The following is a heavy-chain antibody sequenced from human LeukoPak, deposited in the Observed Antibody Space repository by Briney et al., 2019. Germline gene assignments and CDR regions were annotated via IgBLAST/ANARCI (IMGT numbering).Heavy chain of an antibody. CDR3: AKDVIPTTVVTANWFDP. CDR2: ISNSGGST. Sequence: GGSLRLSCAASGFTFSSYAMSWVRQAPGKGLEWVSDISNSGGSTYYADSVKDRFTISRDNSKNTLYLQMSSLRAEDTAVHYCAKDVIPTTVVTANWFDPWGQGTLVTVSS. CDR1: GFTFSSYA. J-gene: IGHJ5*02. D-gene: IGHD4-23*01. V-gene: IGHV3-23*01.